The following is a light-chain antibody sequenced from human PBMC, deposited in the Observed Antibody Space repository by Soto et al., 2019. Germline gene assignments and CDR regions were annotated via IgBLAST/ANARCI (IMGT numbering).Light chain of an antibody. J-gene: IGKJ1*01. CDR3: QQYNSYSGT. CDR1: QSISSL. Sequence: DIQMTQSPSTLSASVGDIVTITCRASQSISSLLAWYQQKPGKAPKLLIYDASSLESGVPSRFSGSGSGTEFTLTISSLQPDDFATYYCQQYNSYSGTFGQGTKLEIK. CDR2: DAS. V-gene: IGKV1-5*01.